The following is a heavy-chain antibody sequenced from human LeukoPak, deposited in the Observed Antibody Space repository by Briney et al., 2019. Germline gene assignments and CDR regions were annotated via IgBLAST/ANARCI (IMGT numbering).Heavy chain of an antibody. CDR3: AKPPGFYDILTAPDY. CDR1: GFTFSSYA. J-gene: IGHJ4*02. CDR2: ISSSGGST. D-gene: IGHD3-9*01. Sequence: PGGSLRLSCAASGFTFSSYAMSWVRQAPGKGLEWVSAISSSGGSTYYADSVKGRFTISRDNSKNTLYLQVNSLRAEDTAVYYCAKPPGFYDILTAPDYWGQGTLVTVSS. V-gene: IGHV3-23*01.